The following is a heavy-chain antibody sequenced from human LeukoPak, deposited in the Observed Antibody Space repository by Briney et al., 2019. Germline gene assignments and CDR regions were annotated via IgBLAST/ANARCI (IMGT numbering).Heavy chain of an antibody. V-gene: IGHV4-34*01. CDR3: ASRDLNDFWSGYYFDY. J-gene: IGHJ4*02. CDR1: GGSFSGYY. D-gene: IGHD3-3*01. CDR2: INHSGST. Sequence: PSETLSLTCAVYGGSFSGYYWSWIRQPPGKGLEWIGEINHSGSTNYNPSLKSRVTISVDTSKNQLSLKLSSVTAADTAVYYCASRDLNDFWSGYYFDYWGQGTLVTVSS.